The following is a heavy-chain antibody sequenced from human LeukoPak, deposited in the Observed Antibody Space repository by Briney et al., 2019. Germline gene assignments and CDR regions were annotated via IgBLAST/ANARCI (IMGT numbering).Heavy chain of an antibody. J-gene: IGHJ4*02. CDR2: ISYDGSNK. CDR1: GFTFSSYA. Sequence: GRSLRLSCAASGFTFSSYAMHWVRQAPGKGLEWVAVISYDGSNKYYADSVKGRFTISRDNSKNTMYLQMNSLRAEDTAVYYCARGLDDSSGYYHPYGYWGQGTLVTVSS. V-gene: IGHV3-30*04. D-gene: IGHD3-22*01. CDR3: ARGLDDSSGYYHPYGY.